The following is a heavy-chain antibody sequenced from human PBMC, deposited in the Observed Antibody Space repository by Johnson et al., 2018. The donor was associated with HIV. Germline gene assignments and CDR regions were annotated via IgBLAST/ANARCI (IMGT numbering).Heavy chain of an antibody. CDR3: ARDEVAGAFDI. CDR1: GFTVSSNY. CDR2: IYSGGST. V-gene: IGHV3-53*01. Sequence: VQLVESGGGLVQPGGSLRLSCAASGFTVSSNYMSWVRQAPGKGLEWVSVIYSGGSTYYADSVQGRFTISRDNSKNTLYLQMNSLRAEDTAVYYCARDEVAGAFDIWGQGTMVTVSS. J-gene: IGHJ3*02.